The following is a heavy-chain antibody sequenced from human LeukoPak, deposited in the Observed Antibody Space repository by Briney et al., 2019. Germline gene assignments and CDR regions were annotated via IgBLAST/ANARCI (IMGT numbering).Heavy chain of an antibody. CDR2: ISGSGGST. J-gene: IGHJ4*02. CDR1: GFTFSSYA. Sequence: GGSLRLSCAASGFTFSSYAMSWVRQAPGKGLEWVSAISGSGGSTYYADSVKGRFTISRDNSKNTLYLQMNSLKAEDTAVYYCANFPLGYCSGGSCYSIDYWGQGTLVTVSS. V-gene: IGHV3-23*01. D-gene: IGHD2-15*01. CDR3: ANFPLGYCSGGSCYSIDY.